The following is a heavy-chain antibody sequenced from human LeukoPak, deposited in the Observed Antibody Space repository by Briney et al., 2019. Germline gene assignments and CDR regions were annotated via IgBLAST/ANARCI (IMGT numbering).Heavy chain of an antibody. D-gene: IGHD4-11*01. CDR1: GYTFTSYY. CDR2: INPSGGST. Sequence: GASVKVSCKASGYTFTSYYMHWVRQAPGQGLEWMGIINPSGGSTSYAQKFQGRVTITADESTSTAYMELSSLRSEDTAVYYCASLPRPGPHDYSNYQNWFDPWGQGTLVTVSS. CDR3: ASLPRPGPHDYSNYQNWFDP. J-gene: IGHJ5*02. V-gene: IGHV1-46*01.